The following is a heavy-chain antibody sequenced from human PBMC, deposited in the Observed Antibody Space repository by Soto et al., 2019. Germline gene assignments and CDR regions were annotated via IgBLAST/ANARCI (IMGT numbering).Heavy chain of an antibody. CDR1: GFTFNTSS. J-gene: IGHJ6*02. V-gene: IGHV3-21*01. Sequence: PWGSLKLSCAASGFTFNTSSMNLVLQTPGKGLEWVSSISSSSSYIYYADSVMGRFTISRDNAKNSLYLQMNSLRAEDTAVYYCARYDSSGYYWPYYYYGMDVWGQGTTVTVSS. D-gene: IGHD3-22*01. CDR2: ISSSSSYI. CDR3: ARYDSSGYYWPYYYYGMDV.